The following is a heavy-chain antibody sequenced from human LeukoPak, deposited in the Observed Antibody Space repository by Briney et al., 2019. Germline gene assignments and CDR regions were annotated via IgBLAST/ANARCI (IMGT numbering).Heavy chain of an antibody. Sequence: SETLSLTCTVSGDSISSGGYFWSWIRQPPGKGLEWIGYISHYENAYYNPSLSSRVTMSVDKSKNQVSLKITSVTAADTAIYYRARDGYNSAPFDYWGPGTLVTVSS. D-gene: IGHD5-24*01. CDR1: GDSISSGGYF. J-gene: IGHJ4*02. CDR2: ISHYENA. V-gene: IGHV4-30-2*01. CDR3: ARDGYNSAPFDY.